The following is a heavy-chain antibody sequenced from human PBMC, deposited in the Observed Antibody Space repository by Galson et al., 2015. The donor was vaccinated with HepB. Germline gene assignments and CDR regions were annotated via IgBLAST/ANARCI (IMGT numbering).Heavy chain of an antibody. Sequence: SLRLSCAASGFTVSAKYLSWVRQAPGKGLECVSIIYSGGDTYYADSVKGRFTISRDNSRNTLSLQMSSLRAEDTAVYYCVRDLEKTTVIQGVAAFDMWGQGTVVTVSS. D-gene: IGHD4-17*01. CDR2: IYSGGDT. V-gene: IGHV3-66*01. CDR3: VRDLEKTTVIQGVAAFDM. CDR1: GFTVSAKY. J-gene: IGHJ3*02.